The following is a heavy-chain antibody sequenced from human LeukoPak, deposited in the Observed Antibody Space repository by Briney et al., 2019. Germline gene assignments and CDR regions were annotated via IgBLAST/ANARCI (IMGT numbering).Heavy chain of an antibody. J-gene: IGHJ6*03. CDR1: GYTFTSYY. V-gene: IGHV1-46*01. D-gene: IGHD1-26*01. CDR3: ARGGSYPYYYYYMDV. Sequence: ASVKVSCKASGYTFTSYYMHWVRQAPGQGLEWMGLINPTGGSTGYAQKFQGRVTMTRDMSTSTVYMELSSLRSEDTAVYYCARGGSYPYYYYYMDVWGKGTTVTVSS. CDR2: INPTGGST.